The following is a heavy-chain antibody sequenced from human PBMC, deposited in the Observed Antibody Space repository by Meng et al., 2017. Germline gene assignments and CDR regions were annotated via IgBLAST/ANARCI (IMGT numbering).Heavy chain of an antibody. CDR2: INHSGST. J-gene: IGHJ3*02. V-gene: IGHV4-34*01. Sequence: SETLSLTCAVYGGSFSGYYWSWIRQPPGKGLEWIGEINHSGSTNYNPSLKSRVTISVDTSKNQFSLKLSTVTAADTAVYYCAREGRYLPSTSFDAFDIWGQGTMVTVSS. CDR3: AREGRYLPSTSFDAFDI. CDR1: GGSFSGYY. D-gene: IGHD2-2*01.